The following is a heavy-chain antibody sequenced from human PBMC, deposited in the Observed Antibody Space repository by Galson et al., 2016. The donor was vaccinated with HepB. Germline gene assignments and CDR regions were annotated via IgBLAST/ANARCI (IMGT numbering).Heavy chain of an antibody. J-gene: IGHJ5*02. D-gene: IGHD3-22*01. CDR2: IAGVGTNT. V-gene: IGHV3-74*01. CDR3: ARSFYDISGYYRFDP. Sequence: SLRLSCAASGFALTSYWMHWVRQAPGKGLVWVSRIAGVGTNTTYADSLRGRFTISRDDATNTMYLQMNSLRVDDTAVYYCARSFYDISGYYRFDPWGQGTLVTVAS. CDR1: GFALTSYW.